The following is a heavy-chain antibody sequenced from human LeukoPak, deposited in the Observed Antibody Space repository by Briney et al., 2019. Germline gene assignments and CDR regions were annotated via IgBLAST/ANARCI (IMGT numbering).Heavy chain of an antibody. CDR1: GDSISYCY. CDR3: ARDLDCTGGSCYYVDV. D-gene: IGHD2-8*02. Sequence: SETLSLTCSVSGDSISYCYWAWIRQPAGRALEWIGRIYTSGSTHYNPSVRGRASISIDTSENQFSLTLTSVTAADTAVYYCARDLDCTGGSCYYVDVWGKGTTVTVSS. V-gene: IGHV4-4*07. CDR2: IYTSGST. J-gene: IGHJ6*03.